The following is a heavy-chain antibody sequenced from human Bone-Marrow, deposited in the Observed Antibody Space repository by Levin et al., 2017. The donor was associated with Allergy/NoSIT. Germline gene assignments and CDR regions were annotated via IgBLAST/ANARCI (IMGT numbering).Heavy chain of an antibody. J-gene: IGHJ4*02. V-gene: IGHV4-4*07. Sequence: SESLSLTCTVSGGSISSYYWSWIRQPTGKGLEWIGRIYISGNTNYNTSLKSRIAMSLDTSRNQVSLNLNSVTAADTAVYYCARDSGGNGYPDYWGQGTLVTVSS. CDR1: GGSISSYY. D-gene: IGHD3-22*01. CDR2: IYISGNT. CDR3: ARDSGGNGYPDY.